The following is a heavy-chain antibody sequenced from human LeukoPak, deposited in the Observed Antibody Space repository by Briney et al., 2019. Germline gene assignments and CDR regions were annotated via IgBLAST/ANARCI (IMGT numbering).Heavy chain of an antibody. D-gene: IGHD2-2*01. V-gene: IGHV1-69*13. Sequence: SVKVSCKASGGTFSSYAISWVRQAPGQGLEWMGGIIPIFGTANYAQKFQGRVTITADESTSTAYMELSSLRSEDTAVYYCARGGYCSSTSCSLVFFDYWGQGTLVTVSS. CDR3: ARGGYCSSTSCSLVFFDY. J-gene: IGHJ4*02. CDR1: GGTFSSYA. CDR2: IIPIFGTA.